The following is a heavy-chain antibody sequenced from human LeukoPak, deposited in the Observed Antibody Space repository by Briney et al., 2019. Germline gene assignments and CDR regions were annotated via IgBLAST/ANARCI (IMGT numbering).Heavy chain of an antibody. CDR2: INHSGST. Sequence: SETLSLTCTVSGGSISSSSYYWSWIRQPPGKGLEWIGEINHSGSTNYNPSLKSRVTISVDTSKNQFSLKLSSVTAADTAVYYCARGRYYFDYWGQGTLVTVSS. CDR3: ARGRYYFDY. CDR1: GGSISSSSYY. V-gene: IGHV4-39*07. J-gene: IGHJ4*02.